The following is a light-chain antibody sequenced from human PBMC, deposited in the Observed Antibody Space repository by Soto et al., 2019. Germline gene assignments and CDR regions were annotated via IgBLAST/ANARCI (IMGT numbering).Light chain of an antibody. J-gene: IGKJ1*01. V-gene: IGKV3D-15*01. CDR1: QSVTGN. Sequence: EIVLTQSPGTLSLSPGERATLSCGASQSVTGNYSAWYQQKPGQAPRLLIFGASTRATGIPARFSGSGSGTEFTLTISSLQSEDFAVYYCQQYNNWPRTFGQGTKVDIK. CDR3: QQYNNWPRT. CDR2: GAS.